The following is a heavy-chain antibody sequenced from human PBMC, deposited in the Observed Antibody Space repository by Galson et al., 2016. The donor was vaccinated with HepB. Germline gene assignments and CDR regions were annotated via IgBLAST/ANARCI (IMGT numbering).Heavy chain of an antibody. Sequence: SLRLSCAASGFTFRSYGMHWVRQAPGKGLEWVSYISSSSSTIYYADSVKGRFTISRDNAKNSLYLQMNSLRAEDTAVYYCASLYRSSSNYYYGMDVWGQGPRSPSP. J-gene: IGHJ6*02. CDR3: ASLYRSSSNYYYGMDV. CDR1: GFTFRSYG. V-gene: IGHV3-48*01. D-gene: IGHD6-6*01. CDR2: ISSSSSTI.